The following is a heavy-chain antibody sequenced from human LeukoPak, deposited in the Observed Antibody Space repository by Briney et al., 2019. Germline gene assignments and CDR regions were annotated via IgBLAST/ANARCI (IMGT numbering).Heavy chain of an antibody. D-gene: IGHD3-22*01. CDR3: AREPGFDSSGYLNWFDP. Sequence: SETLSLTCTVSGGSISSGSYYWSWIRQHPGKGLEWIVYIYYSGSTKYNPSLKSRVTISVDTSKNQLSLKLSSVTAADTAVYYCAREPGFDSSGYLNWFDPWGQGTLVTVSS. CDR2: IYYSGST. J-gene: IGHJ5*02. CDR1: GGSISSGSYY. V-gene: IGHV4-61*01.